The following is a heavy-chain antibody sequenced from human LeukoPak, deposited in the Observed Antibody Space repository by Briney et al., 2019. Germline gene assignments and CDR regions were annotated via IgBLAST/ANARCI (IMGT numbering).Heavy chain of an antibody. V-gene: IGHV3-23*01. CDR3: AKSSYGSGPYYYGMDV. CDR2: ISADGGST. D-gene: IGHD3-10*01. J-gene: IGHJ6*02. Sequence: GGSLRLSCAASGFTLGSDAMNWVLQAPGKGPEWVSAISADGGSTYYADSVKGRFSISRDTFKNTLYLQMNSLRVEDTAVYYCAKSSYGSGPYYYGMDVWGQGTTVTVSS. CDR1: GFTLGSDA.